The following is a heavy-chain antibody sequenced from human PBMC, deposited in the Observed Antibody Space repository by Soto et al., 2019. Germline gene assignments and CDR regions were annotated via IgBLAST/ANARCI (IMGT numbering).Heavy chain of an antibody. J-gene: IGHJ4*02. D-gene: IGHD2-8*02. CDR2: ISYSGST. Sequence: SETLSLTCTVSGGSISSGNYYWSWIRQPPGKGLEWIGFISYSGSTNYNPSLKSRVTISVDTSKNQFSLKLTSVTAADTAVYYCARDKITGLFDYWGQGTLVTVS. CDR3: ARDKITGLFDY. V-gene: IGHV4-30-4*01. CDR1: GGSISSGNYY.